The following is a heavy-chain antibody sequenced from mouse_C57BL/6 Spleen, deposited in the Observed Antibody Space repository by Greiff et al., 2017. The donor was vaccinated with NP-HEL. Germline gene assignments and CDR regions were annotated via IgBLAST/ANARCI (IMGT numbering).Heavy chain of an antibody. J-gene: IGHJ4*01. V-gene: IGHV1-42*01. D-gene: IGHD1-1*01. CDR2: INPSTGGT. CDR1: GYSFTGYY. CDR3: ARSLAYDYAMDY. Sequence: VQLKQSGPELVKPGASVKMSCKASGYSFTGYYMNWVKQSPEKSLEWIGEINPSTGGTTYNQKFKAKATLTVDKSSSTAYMQLKSLTSEDSAVYYCARSLAYDYAMDYWGQGTSVTVSS.